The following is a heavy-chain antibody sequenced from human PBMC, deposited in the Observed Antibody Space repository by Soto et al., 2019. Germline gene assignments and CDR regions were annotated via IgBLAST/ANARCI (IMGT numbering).Heavy chain of an antibody. CDR1: GYTFTSYG. Sequence: ASVKVSCKASGYTFTSYGISWVRQAPGQRLEWMGWISAYNGNTNYAQKLQGRVTMTTDTSASTAYMELSSLRSEDTAVYYCARESIAGWYYYYGMDVWGQGTTVTVSS. V-gene: IGHV1-18*01. CDR2: ISAYNGNT. J-gene: IGHJ6*02. CDR3: ARESIAGWYYYYGMDV. D-gene: IGHD6-13*01.